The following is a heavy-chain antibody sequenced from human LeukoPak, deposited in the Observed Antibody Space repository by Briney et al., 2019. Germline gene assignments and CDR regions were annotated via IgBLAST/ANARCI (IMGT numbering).Heavy chain of an antibody. V-gene: IGHV1-46*01. D-gene: IGHD1-1*01. CDR3: VREDNSPYKNFDH. CDR2: INPAGTIT. CDR1: GITFSSYW. J-gene: IGHJ4*02. Sequence: ASVKVSCKASGITFSSYWMHWVRQAPGQGLEWLGLINPAGTITVFARKFQGRATVTRDTSASTVYMELNTLTSEDTAVYYCVREDNSPYKNFDHWGQGTLVTVSS.